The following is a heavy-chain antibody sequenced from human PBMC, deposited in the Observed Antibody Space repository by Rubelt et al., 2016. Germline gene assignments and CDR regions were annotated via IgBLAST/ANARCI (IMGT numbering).Heavy chain of an antibody. CDR1: GGSLSGYY. V-gene: IGHV4-34*01. D-gene: IGHD6-6*01. CDR3: AGEWLGSGSSYDH. J-gene: IGHJ5*02. CDR2: INHRGST. Sequence: QLQLQESGPGLLKPSETLSLTCAVHGGSLSGYYWAWIRQAPGKGLEGIGEINHRGSTTYNPSLKSRVTISVDTSRNQDFRKLNSVTAADTAIYFCAGEWLGSGSSYDHWGQGTLVTVSS.